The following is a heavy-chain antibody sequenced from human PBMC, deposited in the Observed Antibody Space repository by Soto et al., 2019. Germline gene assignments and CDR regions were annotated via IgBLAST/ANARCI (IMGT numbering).Heavy chain of an antibody. CDR1: GGSISSGGYS. V-gene: IGHV4-30-2*01. Sequence: SETLSLTCAVSGGSISSGGYSWSWIRQPPGKGLEWIGYIYHSGSTYYNPSLKSRVTISVDRSKNQFSLKLSSVTAADTAVYYCPRVPLCWGQGTLVTVSS. J-gene: IGHJ4*02. CDR3: PRVPLC. CDR2: IYHSGST.